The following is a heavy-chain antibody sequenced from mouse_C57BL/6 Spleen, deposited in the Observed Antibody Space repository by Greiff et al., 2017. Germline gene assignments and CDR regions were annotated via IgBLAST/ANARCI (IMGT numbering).Heavy chain of an antibody. CDR3: AIRNYYGSSYDWFAY. V-gene: IGHV1-74*01. CDR1: GYTFTSYW. CDR2: IHPSDSDT. J-gene: IGHJ3*01. Sequence: QVQLQQPGAELVKPGASVKVSCKASGYTFTSYWMHWVKQRPGQGLEWIGRIHPSDSDTNYNQKFKGKATVTVDKSSSTAYMQLSSLTSEDSAVYYCAIRNYYGSSYDWFAYWGQGTLVTVSA. D-gene: IGHD1-1*01.